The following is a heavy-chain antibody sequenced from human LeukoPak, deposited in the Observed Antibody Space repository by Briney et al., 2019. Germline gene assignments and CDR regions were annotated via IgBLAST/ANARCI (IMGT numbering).Heavy chain of an antibody. CDR2: MGSNGGST. CDR3: ARALPQQKNNAFDI. Sequence: PGGSLRLSCAASGFTFSRYAMHWVRQAPGKGLEYVSAMGSNGGSTYYASSVKGRFTISRDNSKNTLYLQMGSLRAEDMAVYYCARALPQQKNNAFDIWGQGTMVTVSS. CDR1: GFTFSRYA. J-gene: IGHJ3*02. V-gene: IGHV3-64*01. D-gene: IGHD6-13*01.